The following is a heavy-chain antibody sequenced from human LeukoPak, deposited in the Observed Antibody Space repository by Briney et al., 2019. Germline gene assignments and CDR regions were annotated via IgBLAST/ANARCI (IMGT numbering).Heavy chain of an antibody. Sequence: PGGSLRLSCAASGFTFSNAWMSWVRQAPGQGLEWVAVISDGGTHLYYADSVKGRFTISRDNSESTMYLQMNSLRVEDTAVHYCAKEGTRSHSQWAFDFWGQGTMVTVSS. CDR2: ISDGGTHL. J-gene: IGHJ3*01. CDR3: AKEGTRSHSQWAFDF. V-gene: IGHV3-30*18. CDR1: GFTFSNAW. D-gene: IGHD6-19*01.